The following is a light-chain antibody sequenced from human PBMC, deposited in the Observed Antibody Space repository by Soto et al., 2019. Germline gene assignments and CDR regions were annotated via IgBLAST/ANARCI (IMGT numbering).Light chain of an antibody. CDR3: QQYGSSPPWT. V-gene: IGKV3-20*01. CDR2: GAS. CDR1: QSVSSTY. Sequence: EIVLTQSPGTLSLSPGERATLSCRASQSVSSTYLAWYQQKPGRAPRLLIYGASSRATGIPDRFSGSGSGTHFTLTISRLEPQDFAVYYCQQYGSSPPWTFGQGTKVEIK. J-gene: IGKJ1*01.